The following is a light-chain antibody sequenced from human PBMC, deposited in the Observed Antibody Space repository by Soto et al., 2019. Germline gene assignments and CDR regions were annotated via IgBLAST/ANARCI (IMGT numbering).Light chain of an antibody. V-gene: IGKV1-6*02. J-gene: IGKJ3*01. CDR1: QGIRFD. CDR3: LQDYKYPRT. CDR2: GAS. Sequence: QMTQFPSSLSASVGDTVTITCRASQGIRFDLAWYQQKPGKAPNLLIYGASTLQTGVPSRFSGSGSATVFTLTISSLQPEDFATYYCLQDYKYPRTFGPGTKVDIK.